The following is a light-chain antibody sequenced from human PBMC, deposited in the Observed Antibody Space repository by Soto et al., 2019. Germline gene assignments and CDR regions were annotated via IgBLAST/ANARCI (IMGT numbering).Light chain of an antibody. J-gene: IGKJ5*01. CDR1: QSLGSN. CDR3: QQRSIWPLT. V-gene: IGKV3-11*01. Sequence: VLTQSPASLCLCPGDRDSLXCRASQSLGSNLVWYQQRPGKAPRHLISDASNRAHGSPARFSGSGSATDFTPTISSLEAEDFAVYYGQQRSIWPLTFGQGTRLEI. CDR2: DAS.